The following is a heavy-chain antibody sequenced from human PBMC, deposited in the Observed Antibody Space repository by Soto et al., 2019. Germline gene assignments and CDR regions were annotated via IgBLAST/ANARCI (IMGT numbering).Heavy chain of an antibody. CDR3: ARLVVAVRIDY. J-gene: IGHJ4*02. V-gene: IGHV4-31*03. CDR1: GGSISSGGYY. Sequence: SETLSLTCTVSGGSISSGGYYWSWIRQHPGKGLEWIGYIYYSGSTYYNPSLKSRVTISVDTSKNQFSLKLSSVTAADTAVYYCARLVVAVRIDYWGQGTLVTVSS. D-gene: IGHD2-15*01. CDR2: IYYSGST.